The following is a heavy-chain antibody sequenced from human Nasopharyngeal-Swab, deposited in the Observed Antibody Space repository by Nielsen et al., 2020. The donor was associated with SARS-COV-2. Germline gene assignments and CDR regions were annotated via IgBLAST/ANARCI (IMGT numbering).Heavy chain of an antibody. CDR2: IYQSGNT. V-gene: IGHV4-39*01. CDR3: AGGRGGPYDVLTGYYAHHYHGLDV. D-gene: IGHD3-9*01. CDR1: GGSISSSSSY. Sequence: SETLSLTCTVSGGSISSSSSYWGWIRQPPGKGLEWIGSIYQSGNTYYTPSLKSRLTISVDTSKNQFSLKLRSVTAADTAVYYCAGGRGGPYDVLTGYYAHHYHGLDVWGQGTTVTVSS. J-gene: IGHJ6*02.